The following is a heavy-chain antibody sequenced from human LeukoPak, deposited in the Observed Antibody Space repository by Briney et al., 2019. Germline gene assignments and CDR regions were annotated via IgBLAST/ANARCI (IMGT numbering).Heavy chain of an antibody. J-gene: IGHJ3*01. Sequence: ESGPTLVKPTETLTLTCTFSGFSLRISGVGVGWIRQPPGKALEWLALIYWDDVKRYSPSLKSRLTITKDTSKNQVVLTMTNMDPVDTATYYCAHRDLYCSSASCYSADAFDLWGQGTMVTVSS. D-gene: IGHD2-2*02. CDR3: AHRDLYCSSASCYSADAFDL. V-gene: IGHV2-5*02. CDR2: IYWDDVK. CDR1: GFSLRISGVG.